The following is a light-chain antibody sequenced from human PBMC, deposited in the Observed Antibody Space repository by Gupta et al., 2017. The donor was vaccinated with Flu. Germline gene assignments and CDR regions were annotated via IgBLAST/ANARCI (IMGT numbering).Light chain of an antibody. J-gene: IGKJ4*02. CDR3: LHGDIFPIT. CDR1: ERISTY. Sequence: SALSASVGDSVTITCRASERISTYLNWYQQKPGKAPNLLINTASSVQSGVPSRFSGGGSGTEFTLTISRRQPEDFATYYCLHGDIFPITFGRGTKVYIK. CDR2: TAS. V-gene: IGKV1-39*01.